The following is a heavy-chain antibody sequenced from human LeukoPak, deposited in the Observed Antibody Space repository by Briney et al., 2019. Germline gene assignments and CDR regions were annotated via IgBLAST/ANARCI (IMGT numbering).Heavy chain of an antibody. CDR2: INPSGGST. V-gene: IGHV1-46*01. D-gene: IGHD6-13*01. CDR1: GGTFSSYA. CDR3: ARGGYSSPRGWFDP. J-gene: IGHJ5*02. Sequence: ASVKVSCKASGGTFSSYAISWVRQAPGQGLEWMGIINPSGGSTTYPQKFQGRVTMTRDMSTSTVYMDLSSLRSEDTAVYYCARGGYSSPRGWFDPWGQGTLVTVSS.